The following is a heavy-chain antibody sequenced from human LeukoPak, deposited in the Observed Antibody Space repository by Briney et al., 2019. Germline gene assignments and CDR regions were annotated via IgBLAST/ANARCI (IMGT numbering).Heavy chain of an antibody. CDR3: ARDHGITIFGVVYNYYMDV. D-gene: IGHD3-3*01. CDR1: GGSISSSNW. J-gene: IGHJ6*03. Sequence: SETLSLTCAVSGGSISSSNWWSWVRQPPGKGLEWIGEIYHSGSTNYNPSLKSRVTISVDKSKNQFSLKLSSVTAADTAVYYCARDHGITIFGVVYNYYMDVWGKGTTVTVSS. V-gene: IGHV4-4*02. CDR2: IYHSGST.